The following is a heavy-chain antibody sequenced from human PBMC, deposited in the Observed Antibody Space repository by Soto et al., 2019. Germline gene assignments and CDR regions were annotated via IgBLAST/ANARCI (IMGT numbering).Heavy chain of an antibody. V-gene: IGHV4-34*01. D-gene: IGHD5-12*01. CDR3: ARKRKRVVIVAMIQGYYYYYYYMDV. Sequence: QVQLQQWGAGLLKPSETLSLTCAVYGGSFSGYYWSWIRQPPGKGLEWIGEINHSGSTNYNPSLKSRVTISVDTSKNQFSLKLSSVTTADTAVYYCARKRKRVVIVAMIQGYYYYYYYMDVWGKGTTVTVSS. CDR1: GGSFSGYY. J-gene: IGHJ6*03. CDR2: INHSGST.